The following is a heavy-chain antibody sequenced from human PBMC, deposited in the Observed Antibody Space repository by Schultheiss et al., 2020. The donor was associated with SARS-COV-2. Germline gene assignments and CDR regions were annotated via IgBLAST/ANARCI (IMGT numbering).Heavy chain of an antibody. J-gene: IGHJ4*02. D-gene: IGHD2/OR15-2a*01. Sequence: GESLKISCAASGFTFSDYYMSWIRQAPGKGLEWVSYISSSGSTIYYADSVKGRFTITRDNAKNSLYLQMNSLRAEDTAVYYCARGHNMTYYFDYWGQGTLITV. CDR2: ISSSGSTI. V-gene: IGHV3-11*01. CDR1: GFTFSDYY. CDR3: ARGHNMTYYFDY.